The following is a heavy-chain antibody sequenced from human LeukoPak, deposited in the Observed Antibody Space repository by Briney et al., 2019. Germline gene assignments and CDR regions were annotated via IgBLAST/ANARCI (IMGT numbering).Heavy chain of an antibody. CDR2: ISGSGGST. CDR3: GRAYDFSRH. D-gene: IGHD3-3*01. V-gene: IGHV3-23*01. CDR1: GFTVSSNY. J-gene: IGHJ4*02. Sequence: GGSLRLSCAASGFTVSSNYMSWVRQAPGKGLEWVSAISGSGGSTYYADSVKGRFTISRDNSKNTLYLQMNSLRAEDTALYYCGRAYDFSRHWGQGTLVTVSS.